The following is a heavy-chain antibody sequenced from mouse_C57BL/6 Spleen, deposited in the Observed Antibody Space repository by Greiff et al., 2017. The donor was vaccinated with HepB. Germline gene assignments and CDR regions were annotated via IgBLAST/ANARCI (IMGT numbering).Heavy chain of an antibody. CDR1: GYTFTNYW. D-gene: IGHD2-4*01. Sequence: QVQLQQSGAELVRPGTSVKMSCKASGYTFTNYWIGWAKQRPGHGLEWIGDIYPGGGYTNYNEKFKGKATLTADKSSSTAYMQFSSLTSEDSAIYYCALYYDYDAGSFAYWGQGTLVTVSA. J-gene: IGHJ3*01. CDR2: IYPGGGYT. V-gene: IGHV1-63*01. CDR3: ALYYDYDAGSFAY.